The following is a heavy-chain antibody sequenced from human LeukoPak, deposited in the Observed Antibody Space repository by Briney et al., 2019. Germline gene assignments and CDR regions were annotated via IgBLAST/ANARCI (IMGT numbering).Heavy chain of an antibody. Sequence: SKTLSLTCSVSGYSISNGYYWGWIRQPPGKGLEWIGYIYYSGSTNYNPSLKSRVTISVDTSKNQFSLKLSSVTAADTAVYYCARASVATIRGYYYYMDVWGKGTTVTVPS. CDR1: GYSISNGYY. J-gene: IGHJ6*03. CDR3: ARASVATIRGYYYYMDV. D-gene: IGHD5-12*01. V-gene: IGHV4-61*01. CDR2: IYYSGST.